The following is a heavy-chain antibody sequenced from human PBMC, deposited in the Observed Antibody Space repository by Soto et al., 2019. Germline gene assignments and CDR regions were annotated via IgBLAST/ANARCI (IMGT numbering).Heavy chain of an antibody. CDR2: ISYDGSNE. D-gene: IGHD4-17*01. CDR3: ARDPSYGDQTGLVHYYYGLDV. V-gene: IGHV3-30-3*01. Sequence: GGSLRLSCAASEFTFKNSAMHWVRQAPGKGLEWVAGISYDGSNEYYADSVKGRFTISRDNSKRTLDLQMNSLRPEDTAVYYCARDPSYGDQTGLVHYYYGLDVWGQGTTVTVSS. J-gene: IGHJ6*02. CDR1: EFTFKNSA.